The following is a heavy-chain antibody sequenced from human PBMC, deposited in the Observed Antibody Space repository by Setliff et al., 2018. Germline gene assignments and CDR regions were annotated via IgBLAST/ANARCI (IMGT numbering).Heavy chain of an antibody. CDR1: GGSISSSSHY. V-gene: IGHV4-39*07. Sequence: PSETLSLTCTVSGGSISSSSHYWGWIRQPPGKGLEWIGSIYYTGSTYYNPSLKSRVTMSVDTSKRQFSLKLGSATAADTAEYYCARDMGQPYYFESWGLGTLVTVSS. D-gene: IGHD1-1*01. CDR3: ARDMGQPYYFES. J-gene: IGHJ4*02. CDR2: IYYTGST.